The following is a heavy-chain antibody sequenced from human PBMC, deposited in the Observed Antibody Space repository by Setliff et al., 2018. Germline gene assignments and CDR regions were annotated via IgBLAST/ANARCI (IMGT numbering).Heavy chain of an antibody. CDR2: INYLGNT. CDR3: ARLGLVWSDAFDI. V-gene: IGHV4-34*01. D-gene: IGHD2-21*01. Sequence: PSETLSLTCAVYGASFSDTYWSWIRQPPGKGLEWIGDINYLGNTNYNPSLKTRVTISVDTSKNQFSLKLSSVTAADTAIYYCARLGLVWSDAFDIWGQGTMVTVSS. J-gene: IGHJ3*02. CDR1: GASFSDTY.